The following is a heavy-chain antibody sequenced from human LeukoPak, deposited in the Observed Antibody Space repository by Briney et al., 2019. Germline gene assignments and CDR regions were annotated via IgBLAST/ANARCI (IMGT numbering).Heavy chain of an antibody. V-gene: IGHV3-21*01. CDR1: GFTFSRYW. D-gene: IGHD6-25*01. J-gene: IGHJ4*02. CDR2: ISSSSSYI. CDR3: ARGGGWTGYSSGWFDY. Sequence: PGGSLRLSCAASGFTFSRYWMSWVRQAPGKGLEWVSSISSSSSYIYYADSVKGRFTISRDNAKDSLYLQMNSLRAEDTAVYYCARGGGWTGYSSGWFDYWGQGTLVTVSS.